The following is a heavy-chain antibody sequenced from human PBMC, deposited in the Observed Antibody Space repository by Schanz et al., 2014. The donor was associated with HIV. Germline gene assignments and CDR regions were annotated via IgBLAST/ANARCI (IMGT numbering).Heavy chain of an antibody. J-gene: IGHJ3*02. V-gene: IGHV3-23*01. CDR1: EFPFSHNA. CDR3: AQMGAFAAFDI. CDR2: ITDSGDKT. D-gene: IGHD3-16*01. Sequence: EALLLESGGGLVQPGGSLRLSCRGSEFPFSHNAMTWVRQAPGQGPQWVSSITDSGDKTDYTDSVKGRFTISRDNSRNTLFLQMDSLRVDDTAVYYCAQMGAFAAFDIWGHGTVVTVSS.